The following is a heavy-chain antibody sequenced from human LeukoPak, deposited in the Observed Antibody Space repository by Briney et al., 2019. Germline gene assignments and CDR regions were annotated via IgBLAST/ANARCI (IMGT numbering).Heavy chain of an antibody. CDR2: ISAYNGNT. V-gene: IGHV1-18*01. Sequence: ASVKVSCKASGYTFTSYGTSWVRQAPGQGLEWMGWISAYNGNTNYAQKLQGRVTMTTDTSTSTAYMELRSLRSDDTAVYYCARDGRDYYDSSGYYYKVPNFDYWGQGTLVTVSS. D-gene: IGHD3-22*01. J-gene: IGHJ4*02. CDR1: GYTFTSYG. CDR3: ARDGRDYYDSSGYYYKVPNFDY.